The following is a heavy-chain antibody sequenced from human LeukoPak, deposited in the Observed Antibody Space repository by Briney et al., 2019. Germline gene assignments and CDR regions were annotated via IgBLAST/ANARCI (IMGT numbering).Heavy chain of an antibody. CDR2: ISYDGSNK. V-gene: IGHV3-30*04. Sequence: GGSLRLSCAASGFTFSSYAMHWVRQAPGKGLEWVAVISYDGSNKYYADSVKGRFTISRDNSKNTLYLQMNSLRAEDTAVYYCAREDAYYYYYMDVWGKGTTVTVSS. CDR3: AREDAYYYYYMDV. J-gene: IGHJ6*03. CDR1: GFTFSSYA.